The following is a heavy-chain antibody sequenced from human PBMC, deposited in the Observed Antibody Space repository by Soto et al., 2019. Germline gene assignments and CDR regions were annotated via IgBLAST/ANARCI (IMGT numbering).Heavy chain of an antibody. CDR1: GGSISSSNW. CDR2: IYHSGST. Sequence: SETLSLTCAVSGGSISSSNWWSWVRQPPGKGLEWIGEIYHSGSTNYTPSLKSRVTISVDKSKNQFSLKLSSVTAADTAVYYCARDRRTAAAGTIPNGGWFDPWGQGTLVTVSS. CDR3: ARDRRTAAAGTIPNGGWFDP. J-gene: IGHJ5*02. D-gene: IGHD6-13*01. V-gene: IGHV4-4*02.